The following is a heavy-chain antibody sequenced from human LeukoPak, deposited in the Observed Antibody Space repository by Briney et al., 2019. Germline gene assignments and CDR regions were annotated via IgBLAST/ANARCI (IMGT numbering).Heavy chain of an antibody. CDR2: ISAYNGNT. CDR1: GYTFTSYG. V-gene: IGHV1-18*01. J-gene: IGHJ3*02. CDR3: ARDGSYSSSWWLGAFDI. D-gene: IGHD6-13*01. Sequence: ASVKVSCKASGYTFTSYGISWVRQAPGQGLEWMGWISAYNGNTNYAQKLQGRVTMTTDTPTSTAYMELRSPRSDDTAVYYCARDGSYSSSWWLGAFDIWGQGTMVTVSS.